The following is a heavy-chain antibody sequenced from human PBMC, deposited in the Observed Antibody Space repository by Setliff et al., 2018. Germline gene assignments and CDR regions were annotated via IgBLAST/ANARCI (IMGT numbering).Heavy chain of an antibody. CDR3: ARAPGRQDYHYMEL. CDR1: GASIRNFY. V-gene: IGHV4-59*01. J-gene: IGHJ6*03. D-gene: IGHD2-15*01. CDR2: VHFTGST. Sequence: SETLSLTCNVSGASIRNFYWTWIRQPPGKGLEWIGYVHFTGSTNYNPSLKSRVTMSVDVSKSQFSLRLSSVTAADTAVYYCARAPGRQDYHYMELWGKGTTVTVSS.